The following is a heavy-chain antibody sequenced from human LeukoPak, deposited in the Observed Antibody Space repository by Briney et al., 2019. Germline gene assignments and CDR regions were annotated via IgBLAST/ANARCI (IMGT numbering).Heavy chain of an antibody. CDR3: AKDRRYCSGGSCCRWFDP. J-gene: IGHJ5*02. CDR1: GFTFSSYA. Sequence: GGSLRLSCAASGFTFSSYAMSWVRQAPGKGLEWVSAISGSGGSTYYADPVKGRFTISRDNSKNTLYLQMNSLRAEDTAVYYCAKDRRYCSGGSCCRWFDPWGQGTLVTVSS. D-gene: IGHD2-15*01. V-gene: IGHV3-23*01. CDR2: ISGSGGST.